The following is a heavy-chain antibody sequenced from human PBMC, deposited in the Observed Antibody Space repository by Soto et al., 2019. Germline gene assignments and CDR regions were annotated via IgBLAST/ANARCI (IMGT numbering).Heavy chain of an antibody. D-gene: IGHD2-15*01. J-gene: IGHJ4*02. V-gene: IGHV2-5*02. CDR2: IYWDDDK. CDR1: GFSLSTTGVG. CDR3: VHATPLAAGGDH. Sequence: QITLKESGPTLVKPTQTLTLTCTFSGFSLSTTGVGVGWIRQPPGKALDWLALIYWDDDKRYSPSLKSRLTITKDTSKNPEVLTMTNMAPIDTATYYCVHATPLAAGGDHLGQGTLVTVSS.